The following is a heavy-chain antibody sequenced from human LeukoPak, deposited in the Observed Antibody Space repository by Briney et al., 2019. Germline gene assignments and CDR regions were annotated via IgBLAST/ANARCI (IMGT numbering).Heavy chain of an antibody. J-gene: IGHJ4*02. D-gene: IGHD6-19*01. Sequence: GGSLRLSCAASGFTFDDYAMHWVRQAPGKGLEWVSGISWNSGNIDYADSVKGRFTISRDNSKNTLYLQMNSLRAEDTAVYYCAKDQGAGSSAHLDYWGQGTLVTVSS. CDR3: AKDQGAGSSAHLDY. V-gene: IGHV3-9*01. CDR1: GFTFDDYA. CDR2: ISWNSGNI.